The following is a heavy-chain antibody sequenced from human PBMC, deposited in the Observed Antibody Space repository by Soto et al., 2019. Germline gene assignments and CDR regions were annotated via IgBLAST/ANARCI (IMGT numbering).Heavy chain of an antibody. D-gene: IGHD6-19*01. V-gene: IGHV3-30*18. J-gene: IGHJ4*02. CDR1: GFTFSSYG. CDR3: AKAVYGSGWYVIDY. CDR2: ISYDGSNK. Sequence: PPGGSLRLSCAASGFTFSSYGMHGVRQAPGKGLEWVAVISYDGSNKYYADSVKGRFTISRDNSKNTLYLQMNSLRAEDTAVYYCAKAVYGSGWYVIDYWGQGTLVTVSS.